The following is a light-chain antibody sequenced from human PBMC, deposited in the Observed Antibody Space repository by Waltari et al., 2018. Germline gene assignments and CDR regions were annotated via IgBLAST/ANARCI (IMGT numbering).Light chain of an antibody. J-gene: IGLJ2*01. CDR1: KLGDKD. CDR2: SDA. V-gene: IGLV3-1*01. Sequence: SYDLTQPPSSSVSPGQTASTTCSGDKLGDKDVSWYQKKPGQSPVLVIYSDAKRPSGIPDRFSGYNSGNTATLTISGTQAVDEADYYCQAWATNTPVLFGGGTKLTIL. CDR3: QAWATNTPVL.